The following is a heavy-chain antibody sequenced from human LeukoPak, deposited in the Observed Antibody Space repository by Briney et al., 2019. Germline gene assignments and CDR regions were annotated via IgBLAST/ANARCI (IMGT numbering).Heavy chain of an antibody. CDR2: IYPGDSDT. CDR1: GYSFITYW. V-gene: IGHV5-51*06. CDR3: ARVARGDDYNPFDY. D-gene: IGHD5-24*01. J-gene: IGHJ4*02. Sequence: GGPLKVSCKGSGYSFITYWFAGAGQMPGEGLDGMGFIYPGDSDTIYSPYFQGQVTISADTYISTAYLQWSSLKASDTAIYYCARVARGDDYNPFDYWGQGALVTVSS.